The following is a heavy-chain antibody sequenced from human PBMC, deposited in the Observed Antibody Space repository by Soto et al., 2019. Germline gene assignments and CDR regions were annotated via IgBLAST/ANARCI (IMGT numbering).Heavy chain of an antibody. J-gene: IGHJ6*02. D-gene: IGHD3-16*01. Sequence: QPGGSLRLSCVASGLTVSHNYMARVRQAPEMGLEWVSILYTEGTTYYADSVKGRFTISRDSSKNTLFLQMDSLRAEDTAVYYCVRPRPSGENYGMDVWGQGTTVTVSS. V-gene: IGHV3-53*01. CDR1: GLTVSHNY. CDR3: VRPRPSGENYGMDV. CDR2: LYTEGTT.